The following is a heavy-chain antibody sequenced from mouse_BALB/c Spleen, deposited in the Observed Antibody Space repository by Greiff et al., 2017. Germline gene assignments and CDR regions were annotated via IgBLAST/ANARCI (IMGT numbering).Heavy chain of an antibody. CDR1: GFTFSSYA. CDR2: ISSGGSYT. CDR3: AREKNRYDVLDY. D-gene: IGHD2-14*01. V-gene: IGHV5-9-4*01. Sequence: EVKLMESGGGLVQPGGSLKLSCAASGFTFSSYAMSWVRQSPEKRLEWVAEISSGGSYTYYPDTVTGRFTISRDNAKNTLYLEMSSLRSEDTAMYYCAREKNRYDVLDYWGQGTSVTVSS. J-gene: IGHJ4*01.